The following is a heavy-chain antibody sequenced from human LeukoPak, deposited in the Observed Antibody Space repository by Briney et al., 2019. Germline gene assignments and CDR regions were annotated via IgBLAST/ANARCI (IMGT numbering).Heavy chain of an antibody. CDR3: ARDRDSSGWHVADY. J-gene: IGHJ4*02. V-gene: IGHV1-18*01. CDR2: ISPNNGNT. CDR1: GYTCRSYD. D-gene: IGHD6-19*01. Sequence: GASVKVSFKASGYTCRSYDITWVRQAPGQGLEWMGWISPNNGNTNYAQKFQGRVTMTTDTPTSTAYMEMRSLRSDDTAVYYCARDRDSSGWHVADYWGQGTLVTVSS.